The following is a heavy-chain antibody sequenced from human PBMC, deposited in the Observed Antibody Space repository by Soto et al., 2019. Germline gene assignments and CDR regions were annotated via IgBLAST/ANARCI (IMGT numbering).Heavy chain of an antibody. V-gene: IGHV3-74*01. CDR2: INSDGSST. D-gene: IGHD5-18*01. J-gene: IGHJ5*02. CDR3: ARGGAVYTAMGHWFDP. Sequence: EASWRLCCTASGFTFSSYWMHWVRQAPGKGLVWVSRINSDGSSTSYADSVKGRFTISRDNAKNTLYLQMNSLRAEDTAVYYCARGGAVYTAMGHWFDPWGQGT. CDR1: GFTFSSYW.